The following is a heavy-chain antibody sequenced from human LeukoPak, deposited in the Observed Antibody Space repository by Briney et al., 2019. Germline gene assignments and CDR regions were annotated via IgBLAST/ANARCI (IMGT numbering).Heavy chain of an antibody. D-gene: IGHD1-1*01. CDR1: GFTYNDHA. Sequence: GGSLRLSCAASGFTYNDHAMHWVRQAPGKGLEWVSGISWNSGTIGYADSVRGRFTISRDNAKNSLYLQMNSLRAEDTALYYCAKDVATGTNYYYSGMDVWGQGTTVTVSS. J-gene: IGHJ6*02. CDR3: AKDVATGTNYYYSGMDV. CDR2: ISWNSGTI. V-gene: IGHV3-9*01.